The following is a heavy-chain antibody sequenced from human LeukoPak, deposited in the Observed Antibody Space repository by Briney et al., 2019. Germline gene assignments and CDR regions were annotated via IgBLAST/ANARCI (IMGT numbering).Heavy chain of an antibody. CDR3: ARGGYDFWSGYYGSPGRLWAQKYYFDY. CDR1: GFTFSDYY. V-gene: IGHV3-11*06. Sequence: GGSLRLSCAASGFTFSDYYMSWIRQAPGKGLEWVSYISSSSSYTNYADSVKGRFTISRDNAKNSLYLQMNSLRAEDTAVYYCARGGYDFWSGYYGSPGRLWAQKYYFDYWGQGTLVTVSS. CDR2: ISSSSSYT. J-gene: IGHJ4*02. D-gene: IGHD3-3*01.